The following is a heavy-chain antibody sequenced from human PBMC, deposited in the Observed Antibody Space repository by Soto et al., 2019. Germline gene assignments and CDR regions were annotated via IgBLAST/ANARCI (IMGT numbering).Heavy chain of an antibody. CDR1: GFSVTANY. CDR3: MLGSGWKDFDY. CDR2: IYSGGST. Sequence: PGGSLRLSCEVSGFSVTANYMSWVRQAPGKGLEWVSVIYSGGSTYYIDSVKGRFSISRDISKNTLYLQMNSLRAEDTAVYYCMLGSGWKDFDYWGQGTLVTVSS. V-gene: IGHV3-53*01. J-gene: IGHJ4*02. D-gene: IGHD3-22*01.